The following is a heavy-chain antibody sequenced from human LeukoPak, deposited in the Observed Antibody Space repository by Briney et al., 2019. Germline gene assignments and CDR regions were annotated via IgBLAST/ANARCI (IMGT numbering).Heavy chain of an antibody. J-gene: IGHJ4*02. CDR3: TTDAYWGIAVGGVRCGYFDF. D-gene: IGHD3-16*01. CDR1: GFTFSNAW. Sequence: GGSLRLSCAASGFTFSNAWMSWVRQAPGKGLEWVGRIKSKTDGGTTDYAAPVKCRFTISRDDSTNTRYLQMNSLKPEDTAVYYCTTDAYWGIAVGGVRCGYFDFWGQGTLVTASS. CDR2: IKSKTDGGTT. V-gene: IGHV3-15*01.